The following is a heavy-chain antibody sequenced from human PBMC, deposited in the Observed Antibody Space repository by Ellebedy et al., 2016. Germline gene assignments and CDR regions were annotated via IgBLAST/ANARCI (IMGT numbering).Heavy chain of an antibody. Sequence: SETLSLXXAVSGGSISSGGSSWSWIRQPPGKGLEWIGYIYHSGSTYYNPSLKSRVTISVDRSKNQFSLKLSSVTAADTAVYYCARAPLADYYDSVDEAFDIWGQGTMVTVSS. V-gene: IGHV4-30-2*01. CDR2: IYHSGST. CDR1: GGSISSGGSS. D-gene: IGHD3-22*01. J-gene: IGHJ3*02. CDR3: ARAPLADYYDSVDEAFDI.